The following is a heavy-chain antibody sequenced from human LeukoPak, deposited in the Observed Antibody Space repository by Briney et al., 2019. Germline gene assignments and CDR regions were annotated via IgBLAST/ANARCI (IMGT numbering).Heavy chain of an antibody. CDR2: IFTSGWT. J-gene: IGHJ5*02. D-gene: IGHD2-21*01. CDR3: AISHDVKTAPYDL. Sequence: KPSETLSLTCTVSGGSISSYYWSWVRQSPGRGLEWIGYIFTSGWTDYNPSLKSRVTMSVDTSKNQLSMELRFLTAADTAVYYCAISHDVKTAPYDLWGQGTLVTVSS. V-gene: IGHV4-4*09. CDR1: GGSISSYY.